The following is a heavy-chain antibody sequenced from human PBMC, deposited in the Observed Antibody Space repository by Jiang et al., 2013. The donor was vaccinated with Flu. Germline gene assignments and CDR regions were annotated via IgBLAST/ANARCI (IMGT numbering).Heavy chain of an antibody. CDR1: GFTFRSHA. V-gene: IGHV3-30*18. Sequence: QLLESGGGVVQPGRSLRLSCAASGFTFRSHAMHWVRQAPGKGLEWVTVISYDGAEKDFADSVKGRFTISRDNSNNTLYLQMNSLRAEDTAVYYCSKGPRDFRSGYPFDYWGQGTQVIVSS. CDR2: ISYDGAEK. CDR3: SKGPRDFRSGYPFDY. D-gene: IGHD3-3*01. J-gene: IGHJ4*02.